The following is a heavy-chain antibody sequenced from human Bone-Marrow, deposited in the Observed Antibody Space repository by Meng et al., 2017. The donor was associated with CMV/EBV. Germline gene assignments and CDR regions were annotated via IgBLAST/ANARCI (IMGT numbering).Heavy chain of an antibody. CDR1: GGSISSYY. Sequence: SETLSLTCTVSGGSISSYYWSWIRQPPGKGLEWIGYIYYSGATNYNPSFKSRVTISVDTSKNQFSLKLNSVTAADTAVYYCATYTVANAYFDYWGHGTLVTVSS. D-gene: IGHD4-23*01. CDR2: IYYSGAT. J-gene: IGHJ4*01. V-gene: IGHV4-59*12. CDR3: ATYTVANAYFDY.